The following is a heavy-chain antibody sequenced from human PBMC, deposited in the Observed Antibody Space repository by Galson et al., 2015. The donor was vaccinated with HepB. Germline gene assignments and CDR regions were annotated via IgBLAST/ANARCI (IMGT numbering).Heavy chain of an antibody. CDR3: AREGPPHYDFHGGYYYGMDV. D-gene: IGHD3-3*01. CDR1: GFTVSSNY. CDR2: IYSGGST. J-gene: IGHJ6*02. Sequence: SLRLSCAASGFTVSSNYMSWVRQAPGKGLEWVSVIYSGGSTYCADSVKGRFTISRDNSKNTLYLQMNSLRAEDTAVYYCAREGPPHYDFHGGYYYGMDVWGQGTPVTVSS. V-gene: IGHV3-66*02.